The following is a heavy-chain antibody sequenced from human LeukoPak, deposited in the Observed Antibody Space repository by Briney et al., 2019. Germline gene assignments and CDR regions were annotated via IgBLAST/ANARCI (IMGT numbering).Heavy chain of an antibody. CDR3: ARVRDYVWGSHLTYYFDY. J-gene: IGHJ4*02. D-gene: IGHD3-16*01. CDR2: ISGPGSST. CDR1: GFTFSNYA. V-gene: IGHV3-23*01. Sequence: PGGSLRLSCAASGFTFSNYAMSWVRQAPGKGLEWVSTISGPGSSTYSADSVKGRFTISRDNSKNTLYLQMNSLRAEDTAVYYCARVRDYVWGSHLTYYFDYWGQGTLVTVSS.